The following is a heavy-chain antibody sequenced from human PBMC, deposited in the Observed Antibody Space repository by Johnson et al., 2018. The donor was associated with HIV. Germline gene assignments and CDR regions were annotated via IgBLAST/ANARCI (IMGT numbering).Heavy chain of an antibody. V-gene: IGHV3-30*19. CDR2: IWYDGSNK. CDR1: GFTFSSYG. J-gene: IGHJ3*02. D-gene: IGHD5-18*01. CDR3: ASEYSYGSHDAFDI. Sequence: QVQLVESGGGVVQPGRSLRLSCAASGFTFSSYGMHWVRQAPGKGLEWVAVIWYDGSNKYYADSVKGRFTISRDNSKNTLYLQMNSLRAEDTAVYYCASEYSYGSHDAFDIWGQGTMVTVSS.